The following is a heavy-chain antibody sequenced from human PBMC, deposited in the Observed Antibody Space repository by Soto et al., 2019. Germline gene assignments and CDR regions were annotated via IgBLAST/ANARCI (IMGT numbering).Heavy chain of an antibody. V-gene: IGHV1-18*01. CDR1: GYTFTSYG. CDR2: ISAYNGNR. Sequence: QVPLVQSGAEVKKPGASVKVSCKASGYTFTSYGISWVRQAPGQGLEWMGWISAYNGNRNYAQKLQGRVTMTTDTSTSTAYMELRSLRADDTAVYYCARDDYYGSGSYPSYYYYGMDVWGQGTTVTVSS. CDR3: ARDDYYGSGSYPSYYYYGMDV. J-gene: IGHJ6*02. D-gene: IGHD3-10*01.